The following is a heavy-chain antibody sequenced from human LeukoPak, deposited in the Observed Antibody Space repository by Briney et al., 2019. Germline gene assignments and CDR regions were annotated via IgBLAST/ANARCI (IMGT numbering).Heavy chain of an antibody. CDR2: INHSGST. Sequence: SKTLSLTCAVYGGSFSGYYWSWIRQPPGKGLEWIGEINHSGSTNYNPSLKSRVTISVDTSKNQFSLKLSSVTAADTAVYYCARMVSFDYWGQGTLVTVSS. CDR1: GGSFSGYY. D-gene: IGHD5-18*01. CDR3: ARMVSFDY. J-gene: IGHJ4*02. V-gene: IGHV4-34*01.